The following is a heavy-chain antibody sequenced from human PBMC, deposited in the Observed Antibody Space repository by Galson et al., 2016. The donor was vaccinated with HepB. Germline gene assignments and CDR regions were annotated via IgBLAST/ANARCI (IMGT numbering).Heavy chain of an antibody. CDR3: AKANWGYCGGGTCSYFYY. CDR2: ISGSGGSA. D-gene: IGHD2-15*01. V-gene: IGHV3-23*01. Sequence: SCAASGFTFNNYAMTWVRQAPGKGLEWVSAISGSGGSAYYADSVKGRFTISRDNSKNTLYLQMNSLRAEDTAVYYCAKANWGYCGGGTCSYFYYWGQGTMGTVSS. J-gene: IGHJ4*02. CDR1: GFTFNNYA.